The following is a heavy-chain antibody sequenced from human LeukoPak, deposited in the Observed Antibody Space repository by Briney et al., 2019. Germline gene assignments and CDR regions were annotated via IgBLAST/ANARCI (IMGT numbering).Heavy chain of an antibody. V-gene: IGHV1-2*06. CDR1: GYTFTGYH. CDR3: ARDQGSLTRGWYTGY. D-gene: IGHD6-19*01. Sequence: ASVEVSCKASGYTFTGYHIHWVRQAPGQGLEWMGRINPYSGDTNFAQKFQGRVTMTRDTSITTAYMDLSSLTPDDTAVYFCARDQGSLTRGWYTGYWGQGTQVTVSS. CDR2: INPYSGDT. J-gene: IGHJ4*02.